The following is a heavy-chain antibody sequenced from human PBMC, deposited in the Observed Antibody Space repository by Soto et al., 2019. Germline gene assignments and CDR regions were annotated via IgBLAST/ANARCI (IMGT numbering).Heavy chain of an antibody. Sequence: PSETLSLTCTVSGDSITSNSYFWAWIRQPPGKGLEWIGSIYYSGSTHYNPSLKSRLTVSVDTSKNQFSLKLTSVNAADTAVYYCTRGGDAYKNGHWGQGTLVTVSS. CDR2: IYYSGST. D-gene: IGHD2-21*01. V-gene: IGHV4-39*07. CDR1: GDSITSNSYF. CDR3: TRGGDAYKNGH. J-gene: IGHJ4*02.